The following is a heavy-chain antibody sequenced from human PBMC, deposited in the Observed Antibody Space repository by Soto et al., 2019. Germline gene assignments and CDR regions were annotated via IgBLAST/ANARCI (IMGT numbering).Heavy chain of an antibody. CDR3: ARDTELALSYDSPYYYYGMDV. V-gene: IGHV3-11*01. Sequence: PGGSLRLSCAASGFTFSDYYMSWIRQAPGKGLEWVSYISSSGSTIYYADSVKGRFTISRDNAKNSLYLQMNSLRAEDTAVYYYARDTELALSYDSPYYYYGMDVWGQGTTVTVSS. D-gene: IGHD1-26*01. J-gene: IGHJ6*02. CDR1: GFTFSDYY. CDR2: ISSSGSTI.